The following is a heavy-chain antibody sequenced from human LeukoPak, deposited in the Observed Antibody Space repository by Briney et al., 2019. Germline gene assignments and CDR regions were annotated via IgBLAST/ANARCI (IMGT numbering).Heavy chain of an antibody. CDR1: GGSFSGYY. Sequence: SETLSLTCAVYGGSFSGYYWGWIRQPPGKGLEWIGSIYYSGSTYYNPSLKSRVTISVDTSKNQFSLKLSSVTAADTAVYYCARFNTAMSNRGFDPWGQGTLVTVSS. D-gene: IGHD5-18*01. V-gene: IGHV4-39*01. J-gene: IGHJ5*02. CDR3: ARFNTAMSNRGFDP. CDR2: IYYSGST.